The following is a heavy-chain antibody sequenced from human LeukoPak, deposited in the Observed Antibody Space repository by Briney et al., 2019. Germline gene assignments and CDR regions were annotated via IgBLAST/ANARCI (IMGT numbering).Heavy chain of an antibody. Sequence: GSSVNVSCKASGGTFSIYAISWVRQAPGQGLEWMGGIIPIFGTANYAQKFQGRVTITADESTSTAYMELSSLRFEDTAVYYCARGPNSKYFDYWGQGTLVTVSS. J-gene: IGHJ4*02. CDR2: IIPIFGTA. CDR1: GGTFSIYA. V-gene: IGHV1-69*01. CDR3: ARGPNSKYFDY.